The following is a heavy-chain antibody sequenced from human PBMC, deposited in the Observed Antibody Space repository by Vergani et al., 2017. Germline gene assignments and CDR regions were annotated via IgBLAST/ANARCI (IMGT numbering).Heavy chain of an antibody. CDR3: ARGSYCSSTSCHSFYYYYYMDV. Sequence: QVQLQESGPGLVKPSETLSLTCSVSGVSISTYYWSWIRQPPGKGLAWIGYVYYTGSTNYDPSLKSRVTISLDTSKKKFSLRLNSVTAADTAVYYCARGSYCSSTSCHSFYYYYYMDVWGKGTTVTVSS. CDR1: GVSISTYY. CDR2: VYYTGST. D-gene: IGHD2-2*01. J-gene: IGHJ6*03. V-gene: IGHV4-59*01.